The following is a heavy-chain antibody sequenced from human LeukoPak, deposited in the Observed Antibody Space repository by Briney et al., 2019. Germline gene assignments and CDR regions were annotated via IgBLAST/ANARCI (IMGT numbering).Heavy chain of an antibody. CDR3: ARVGLATSCYDL. CDR2: IYYSGST. D-gene: IGHD2-2*01. CDR1: GGSISSYY. J-gene: IGHJ3*01. Sequence: SETLSLTCTVSGGSISSYYWSWIRQPPGRGLEWIGYIYYSGSTNYNPSLKSRVTISVDTSKNQFSLKLSSVTAADTAVYYCARVGLATSCYDLWGQGTMVTVSS. V-gene: IGHV4-59*01.